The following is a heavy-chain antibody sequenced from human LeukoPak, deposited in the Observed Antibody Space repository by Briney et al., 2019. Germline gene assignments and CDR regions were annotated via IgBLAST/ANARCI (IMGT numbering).Heavy chain of an antibody. J-gene: IGHJ4*02. V-gene: IGHV4-30-4*08. D-gene: IGHD6-19*01. CDR1: GGSISSGDYY. Sequence: SETLSLTCTVSGGSISSGDYYWSWIRQPPGKGLEWIGYIYYSGSTYYNPSPKSRVTISVDTSKNQFSLKLSSVTAADTAVYYCARDLGVAVADYYFDYWGQGTLVTVSS. CDR3: ARDLGVAVADYYFDY. CDR2: IYYSGST.